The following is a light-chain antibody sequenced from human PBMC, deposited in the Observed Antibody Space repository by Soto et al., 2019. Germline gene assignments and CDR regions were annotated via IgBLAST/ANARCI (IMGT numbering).Light chain of an antibody. Sequence: EIVLTQSPGTLSLSPGERATLSCRASQSVSNNYLAWYQQKPGQAPRLLIYGASNRATGIPDRFSGSGFGTDFTLTISRLEPEDFAVYYCQQYGSSPRLTFGGGTKVDIK. CDR1: QSVSNNY. V-gene: IGKV3-20*01. CDR3: QQYGSSPRLT. CDR2: GAS. J-gene: IGKJ4*01.